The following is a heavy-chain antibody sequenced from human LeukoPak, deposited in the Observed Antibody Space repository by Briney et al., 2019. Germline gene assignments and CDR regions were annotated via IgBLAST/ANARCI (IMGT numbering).Heavy chain of an antibody. Sequence: GGSLRLSCVASGFTFSTYAMTWVRQAPGKGLEWVANIKQDGSEKYYVDSVKGRFTISRDNAKNSLYLQMNSVRAEDTAVYYCARGGDSSGYRPIDYWGQGTLVTVSS. D-gene: IGHD3-22*01. J-gene: IGHJ4*02. CDR3: ARGGDSSGYRPIDY. CDR1: GFTFSTYA. V-gene: IGHV3-7*05. CDR2: IKQDGSEK.